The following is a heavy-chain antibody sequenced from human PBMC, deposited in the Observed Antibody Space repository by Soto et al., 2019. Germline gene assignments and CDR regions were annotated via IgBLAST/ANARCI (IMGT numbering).Heavy chain of an antibody. Sequence: QVQLVESGGGVVQPGRSLRLSCAASGFTFSSYGMHWVRQAPGKGLEWVAVISYDGSNKYYADSVKGRFTISRDNSKNTLYLQMNSLRAEDTAVYYCAKDSEGGDYFDYLGQGTLVTVSS. CDR1: GFTFSSYG. D-gene: IGHD3-10*01. V-gene: IGHV3-30*18. CDR3: AKDSEGGDYFDY. J-gene: IGHJ4*02. CDR2: ISYDGSNK.